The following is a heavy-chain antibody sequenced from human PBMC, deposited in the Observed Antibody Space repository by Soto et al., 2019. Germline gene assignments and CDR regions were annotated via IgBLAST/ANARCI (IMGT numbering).Heavy chain of an antibody. CDR3: VRGDDRVD. J-gene: IGHJ4*02. D-gene: IGHD1-1*01. CDR2: ISKSSSLI. V-gene: IGHV3-21*01. Sequence: EVQLVESGGGLVKPGGSLRRSCVGSGFIFSSFTMTWVRQAPGMGLQYLASISKSSSLIYYADSVRGRFIISRDNSKDSVFLQMYSLRAEDTAMYYCVRGDDRVDWGQGTLVTASS. CDR1: GFIFSSFT.